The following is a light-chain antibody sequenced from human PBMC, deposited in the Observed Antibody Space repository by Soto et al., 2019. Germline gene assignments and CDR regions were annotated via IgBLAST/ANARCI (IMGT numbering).Light chain of an antibody. Sequence: QSVLTQPPSASGTPGQRVTISCSGSTSNIGSNTVNWYQQVPGTAPKLLIHSNNQRPSGVPDRFSGSKSGTSASLAISGLQSEDEADFYCAAWDDSLNGYAFGTGTKLTVL. CDR3: AAWDDSLNGYA. V-gene: IGLV1-44*01. CDR2: SNN. J-gene: IGLJ1*01. CDR1: TSNIGSNT.